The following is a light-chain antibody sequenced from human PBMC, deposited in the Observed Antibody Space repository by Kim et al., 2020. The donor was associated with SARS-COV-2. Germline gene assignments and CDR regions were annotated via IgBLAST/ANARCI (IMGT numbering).Light chain of an antibody. CDR3: SSYTSSSTWV. Sequence: GQSLTISCTATSSAVGGYNYVSWYQHPPGKAPKLMIYDVSKRPSGVSNRFSGSKSGNTASLTISGLQAEDAANYYCSSYTSSSTWVFGGGTQLTVL. CDR2: DVS. J-gene: IGLJ3*02. CDR1: SSAVGGYNY. V-gene: IGLV2-14*03.